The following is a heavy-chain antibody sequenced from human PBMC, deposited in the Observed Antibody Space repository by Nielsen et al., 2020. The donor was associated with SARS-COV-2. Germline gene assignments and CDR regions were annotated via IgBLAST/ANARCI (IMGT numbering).Heavy chain of an antibody. V-gene: IGHV3-48*01. J-gene: IGHJ3*02. CDR1: GFTFSSYS. D-gene: IGHD5-24*01. CDR2: ISSSSSTI. CDR3: ARVGEMATIDAFDI. Sequence: GESLKISCAASGFTFSSYSMNWVRQAPGKGLEWVSYISSSSSTIYYADSVKGRFTISRDNSKNTLYLQMNSLRAEDTAVYYCARVGEMATIDAFDIWGQGTMVTVSS.